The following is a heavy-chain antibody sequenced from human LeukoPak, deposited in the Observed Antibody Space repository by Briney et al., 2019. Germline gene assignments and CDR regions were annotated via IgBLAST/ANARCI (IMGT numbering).Heavy chain of an antibody. J-gene: IGHJ6*03. CDR1: GGSISGYY. D-gene: IGHD1-14*01. CDR3: ARARYYYYYYMDV. CDR2: IYYSGST. Sequence: SETLSLTCTVSGGSISGYYWSWIRQPPGKGLEWIGYIYYSGSTNYNPSLKSRVTISVDTSKNQFSLKLSSVTAADTAVYYCARARYYYYYYMDVWGKGTTVTVSS. V-gene: IGHV4-59*01.